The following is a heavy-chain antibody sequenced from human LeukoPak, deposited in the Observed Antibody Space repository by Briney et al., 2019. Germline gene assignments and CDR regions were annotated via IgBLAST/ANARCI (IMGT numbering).Heavy chain of an antibody. CDR2: INHSGST. J-gene: IGHJ3*02. V-gene: IGHV4-34*01. Sequence: SETLSLTCAVYGGSFSGYYWSWIRQPPGKGLEWIGEINHSGSTNYNPYLKSRVTISVDTSKNQFSLKLSSVTAADTAVYYCARGRYYYDSSGSIGAFDIWGQGTMVTVSS. D-gene: IGHD3-22*01. CDR3: ARGRYYYDSSGSIGAFDI. CDR1: GGSFSGYY.